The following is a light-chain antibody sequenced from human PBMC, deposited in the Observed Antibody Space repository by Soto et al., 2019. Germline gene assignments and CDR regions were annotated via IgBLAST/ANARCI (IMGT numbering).Light chain of an antibody. V-gene: IGLV2-14*01. CDR2: EVT. J-gene: IGLJ1*01. CDR3: SSFTSTSTLV. Sequence: SALAQHASISGSPGQSITMSCTGTSSDVGDYNYVSWYQHHPGKAPKVMIYEVTNRPSGVSNRFSGSKSGNTASLTISGLQAEDEADYYCSSFTSTSTLVFGTGTKFTVL. CDR1: SSDVGDYNY.